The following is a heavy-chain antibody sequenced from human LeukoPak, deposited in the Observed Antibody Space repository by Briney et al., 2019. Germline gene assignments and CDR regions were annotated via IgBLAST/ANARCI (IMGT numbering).Heavy chain of an antibody. Sequence: GGSLRLSCAASGFTFSTYAMSWVRQAPGEGLEWVSAISGSSSNTYYADSVKGRFTISRDNSQNTLYLQMNSLRAEDTAVYYCAKLIAAAGDYWGQGTLVTVSS. CDR1: GFTFSTYA. CDR2: ISGSSSNT. V-gene: IGHV3-23*01. CDR3: AKLIAAAGDY. J-gene: IGHJ4*02. D-gene: IGHD6-13*01.